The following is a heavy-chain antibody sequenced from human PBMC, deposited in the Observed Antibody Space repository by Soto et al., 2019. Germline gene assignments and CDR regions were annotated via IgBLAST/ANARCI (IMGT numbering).Heavy chain of an antibody. D-gene: IGHD4-17*01. CDR1: GFTFSSYS. CDR3: ARNDYGDYWQSPITDY. CDR2: ISSSSSYI. Sequence: GGSLRLSCAASGFTFSSYSMNWVRQAPGKGLEWVSSISSSSSYIYYADSVKGRFTISRDNARNSLYLQMNSLRAEDTAGDYCARNDYGDYWQSPITDYWGQGTLVTVSS. J-gene: IGHJ4*02. V-gene: IGHV3-21*01.